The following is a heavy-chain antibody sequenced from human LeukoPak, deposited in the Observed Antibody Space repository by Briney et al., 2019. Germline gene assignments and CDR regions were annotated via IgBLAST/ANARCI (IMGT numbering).Heavy chain of an antibody. J-gene: IGHJ4*02. Sequence: SETLSLTCAVYGGSFSGYYWSWIRQPPGKGLEWIGEINHSGSTNYNPSLKSRVTISVDTSKNQFSLKLSSVTAADTAVYYCARRYSNYFFDYWGQGTLVTVSS. CDR1: GGSFSGYY. CDR2: INHSGST. CDR3: ARRYSNYFFDY. D-gene: IGHD4-11*01. V-gene: IGHV4-34*01.